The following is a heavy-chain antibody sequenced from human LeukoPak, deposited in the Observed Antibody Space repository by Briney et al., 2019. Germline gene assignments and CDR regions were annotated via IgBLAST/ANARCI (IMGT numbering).Heavy chain of an antibody. D-gene: IGHD6-13*01. J-gene: IGHJ4*02. CDR2: ISSSSSYT. CDR3: AREDGYSSSWYSDY. CDR1: GFTFSDYY. V-gene: IGHV3-11*05. Sequence: GGSLRLSCAASGFTFSDYYMSWIRQAPGKGLEWVSYISSSSSYTNYADSVKGRFTISRDNAKNSLYLQMNSLRAEDTAVYYCAREDGYSSSWYSDYWGQGTLVTVSS.